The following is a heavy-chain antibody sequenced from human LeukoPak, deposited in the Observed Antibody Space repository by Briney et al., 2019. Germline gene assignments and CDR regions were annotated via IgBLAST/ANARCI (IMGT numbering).Heavy chain of an antibody. J-gene: IGHJ4*02. CDR1: GGSFSGYY. Sequence: SETLSLTCAVYGGSFSGYYWSWIRQPPGKGLEWIGEINHSGSTNYNSSLKSRVTISVDTSKNQFSLKLSSVTAADTAVYYCASSAFYYFDYWGQGTLVTVSS. CDR2: INHSGST. V-gene: IGHV4-34*01. CDR3: ASSAFYYFDY.